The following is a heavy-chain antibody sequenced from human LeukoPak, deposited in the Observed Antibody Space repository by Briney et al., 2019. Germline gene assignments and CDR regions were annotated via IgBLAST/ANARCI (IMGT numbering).Heavy chain of an antibody. J-gene: IGHJ4*02. CDR2: IFPNSGDT. D-gene: IGHD3-22*01. Sequence: ASVKVSCKASGYTFTNYGFSWVRQAPGQGPEWMGWIFPNSGDTHYAQKFQGRVTMTRDTSISTAYMELNRLTSDDTAMYYCARAEGSGYYQGRDYWGQGALVTVSS. CDR1: GYTFTNYG. CDR3: ARAEGSGYYQGRDY. V-gene: IGHV1-2*02.